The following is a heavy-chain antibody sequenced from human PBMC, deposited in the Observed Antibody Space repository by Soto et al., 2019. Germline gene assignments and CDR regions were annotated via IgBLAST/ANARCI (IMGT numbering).Heavy chain of an antibody. CDR1: GYTFTSYG. CDR3: ATDSRGYYGSGSYSVPGAFDI. CDR2: ISAYNGNT. J-gene: IGHJ3*02. V-gene: IGHV1-18*01. D-gene: IGHD3-10*01. Sequence: ASVKVSCKASGYTFTSYGISWVRQAPGQGLEWMGWISAYNGNTNYAQKLQGRVTMTTDTSTDTAYMELRSLRSEDTAVYYCATDSRGYYGSGSYSVPGAFDIWGQGTTVTVSS.